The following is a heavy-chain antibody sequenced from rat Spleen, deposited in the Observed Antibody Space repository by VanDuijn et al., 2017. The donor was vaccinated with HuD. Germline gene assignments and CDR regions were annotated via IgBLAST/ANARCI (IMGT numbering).Heavy chain of an antibody. CDR2: ISSDGTTT. D-gene: IGHD3-8*01. Sequence: EVKLVESGGGLVQPGRSLKLSCEASGFTFSNYGMAWVRQAPKADLEWVASISSDGTTTYYRDSVKGRFIISRDNAKSTLYLQMDSLRSEDTATYYCTRVGGYPLYYFDYWGQGVMVTVSS. V-gene: IGHV5-29*01. J-gene: IGHJ2*01. CDR3: TRVGGYPLYYFDY. CDR1: GFTFSNYG.